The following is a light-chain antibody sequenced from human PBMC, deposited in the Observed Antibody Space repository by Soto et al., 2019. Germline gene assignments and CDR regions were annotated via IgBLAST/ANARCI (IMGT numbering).Light chain of an antibody. CDR2: RTS. Sequence: DIVLTQCPSTLSSSPGESVTLSCRHSHSLNIGLAWCQYRPGEARRLLIYRTSIRAAGIPARFSGSGSGTEFTLPISSLQSEDFAVYYWQRLGTFGQGTKVDIK. CDR3: QRLGT. J-gene: IGKJ1*01. CDR1: HSLNIG. V-gene: IGKV3D-15*01.